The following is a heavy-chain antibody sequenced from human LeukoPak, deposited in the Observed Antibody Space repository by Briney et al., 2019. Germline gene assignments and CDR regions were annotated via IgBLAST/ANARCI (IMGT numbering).Heavy chain of an antibody. CDR2: ISWNSGSI. CDR3: AKDSDDILTGYYPKSYFDY. V-gene: IGHV3-9*01. CDR1: GFPFDDYA. J-gene: IGHJ4*02. D-gene: IGHD3-9*01. Sequence: GRSLRLSCAASGFPFDDYAMHWVRQAPGKGLEWVSGISWNSGSIGYADSVKGRFTISRDNAKNSLYLQMNSLRAEDTALYYCAKDSDDILTGYYPKSYFDYWGQGTLVTVSS.